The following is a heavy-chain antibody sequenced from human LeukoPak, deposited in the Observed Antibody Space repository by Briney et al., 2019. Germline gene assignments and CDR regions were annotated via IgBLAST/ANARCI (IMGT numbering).Heavy chain of an antibody. CDR2: ISSRRSYI. Sequence: PGGSLRLSCAASGFTFSSYSMNWVRQAPGKGLEWVSSISSRRSYIYYADSVKGRFTISRDNAKNSLYLQMNSLRAEDTAVYYCARDSISGYYYDSSGYYQDAFDIWGQGTMVTVSS. CDR3: ARDSISGYYYDSSGYYQDAFDI. V-gene: IGHV3-21*01. CDR1: GFTFSSYS. D-gene: IGHD3-22*01. J-gene: IGHJ3*02.